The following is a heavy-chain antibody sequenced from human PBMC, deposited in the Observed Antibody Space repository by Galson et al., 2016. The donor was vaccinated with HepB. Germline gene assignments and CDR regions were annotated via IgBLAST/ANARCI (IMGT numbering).Heavy chain of an antibody. CDR2: IYHSGNT. V-gene: IGHV4-4*02. Sequence: ETLSLTCAVSGGSINALNWWSWVRQTPGKGLEWIGEIYHSGNTNYNPSLRGRVTITVDKSKNQFSLKLTSVTAADTAVYYCATVDKVTGHYFDYWGQGALVTVSS. CDR1: GGSINALNW. J-gene: IGHJ4*02. CDR3: ATVDKVTGHYFDY. D-gene: IGHD4-23*01.